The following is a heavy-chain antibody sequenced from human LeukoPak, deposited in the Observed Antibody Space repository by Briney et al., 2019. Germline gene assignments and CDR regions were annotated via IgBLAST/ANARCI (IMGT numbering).Heavy chain of an antibody. J-gene: IGHJ4*02. CDR3: ARGRVVVPAALDY. V-gene: IGHV4-34*01. D-gene: IGHD2-2*01. Sequence: GSLRLSCAASGFTFSSYAMSWFRQPPGKGLEWIGEINHSGSTNYNPSLKSRVTISVDTSKNQFSLKLSSVTAADTAVYYCARGRVVVPAALDYWGQGTLVTVSS. CDR2: INHSGST. CDR1: GFTFSSYA.